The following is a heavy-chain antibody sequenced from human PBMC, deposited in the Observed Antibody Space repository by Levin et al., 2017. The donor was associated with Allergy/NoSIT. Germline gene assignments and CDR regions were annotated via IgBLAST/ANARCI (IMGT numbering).Heavy chain of an antibody. D-gene: IGHD3-22*01. CDR2: FSGRGGIT. Sequence: GESLKISCAASGFTFSSYAMSWVRQAPGKGLAWVSGFSGRGGITYYADSVKGRFTISRDNSKNTLYLQMNSLRAEDTAIYYCAKGGYYESSAYYPLAFDYWGQGTLVTVSS. J-gene: IGHJ4*02. CDR1: GFTFSSYA. CDR3: AKGGYYESSAYYPLAFDY. V-gene: IGHV3-23*01.